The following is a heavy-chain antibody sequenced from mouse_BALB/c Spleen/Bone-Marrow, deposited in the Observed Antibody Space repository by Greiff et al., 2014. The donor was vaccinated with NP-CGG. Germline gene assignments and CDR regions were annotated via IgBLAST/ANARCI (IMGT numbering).Heavy chain of an antibody. CDR1: GFTFSSFG. CDR3: TKSGTLGAMDY. Sequence: EVHLVESGGGLVQPGGSRKLSCAASGFTFSSFGMHWVRQAPEKGLEWVAYISSGSSTIYYADTMKGRFTISRDNPKNTLFLQMTNLESEDTAMYYCTKSGTLGAMDYWGQGTSVTVSS. J-gene: IGHJ4*01. D-gene: IGHD4-1*01. CDR2: ISSGSSTI. V-gene: IGHV5-17*02.